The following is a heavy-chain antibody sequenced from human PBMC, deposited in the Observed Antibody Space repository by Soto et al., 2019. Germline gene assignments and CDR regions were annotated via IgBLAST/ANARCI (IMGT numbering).Heavy chain of an antibody. D-gene: IGHD1-26*01. J-gene: IGHJ4*02. CDR1: GFTFSSYG. CDR2: ISYDGSNK. Sequence: GGSLRLSCAASGFTFSSYGMHWVRQAPGKGLEWVAVISYDGSNKYYADSVKGRFTISRDNSKNTLYLQMNSLRAEDTAVYYCANLFIDLEWELPHFDYWGQGTLVTVSS. CDR3: ANLFIDLEWELPHFDY. V-gene: IGHV3-30*18.